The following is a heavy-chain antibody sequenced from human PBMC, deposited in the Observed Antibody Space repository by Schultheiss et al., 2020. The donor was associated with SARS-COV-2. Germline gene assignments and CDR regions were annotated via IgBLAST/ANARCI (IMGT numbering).Heavy chain of an antibody. CDR3: ARWVYDSSGYYLYYFDY. J-gene: IGHJ4*02. Sequence: GGSLRLSCKGSGYSFTSYWIGWVRQMPGKGLEWMGIIYPGDSDTRYSPSFQGQVTISADKSISTAYLQWSSLKASDTAMYYCARWVYDSSGYYLYYFDYWGQGTLVTVSS. CDR2: IYPGDSDT. D-gene: IGHD3-22*01. CDR1: GYSFTSYW. V-gene: IGHV5-51*01.